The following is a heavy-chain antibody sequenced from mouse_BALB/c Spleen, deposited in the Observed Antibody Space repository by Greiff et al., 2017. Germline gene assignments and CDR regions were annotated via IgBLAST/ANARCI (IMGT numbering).Heavy chain of an antibody. CDR2: ILPGSGST. V-gene: IGHV1-9*01. CDR1: GYTFSSYW. J-gene: IGHJ2*01. D-gene: IGHD2-1*01. CDR3: ARKGGNSRKISYFDY. Sequence: QVQLQQSGAELMKPGASVKISCKATGYTFSSYWIEWVKQRPGHGLEWIGEILPGSGSTNYNEKFKGKATFTADTSSNTAYMQLSSLTSEDSAVYYCARKGGNSRKISYFDYWGQGTTLTVSS.